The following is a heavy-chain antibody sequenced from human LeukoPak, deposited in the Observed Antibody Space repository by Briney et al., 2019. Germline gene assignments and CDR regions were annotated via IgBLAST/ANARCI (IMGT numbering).Heavy chain of an antibody. V-gene: IGHV4-34*01. CDR2: INHSGST. CDR3: ARSLFNPMIVVAFKDYYFDY. CDR1: GGSFSGYY. Sequence: EPSETLSLTCAVYGGSFSGYYWSWIRQPPGKGLEWIGEINHSGSTNYNPSLKSRVTISVDTSKNQFSLKLSSVIAADTAVYYCARSLFNPMIVVAFKDYYFDYWGQGTLVTVSS. D-gene: IGHD3-22*01. J-gene: IGHJ4*02.